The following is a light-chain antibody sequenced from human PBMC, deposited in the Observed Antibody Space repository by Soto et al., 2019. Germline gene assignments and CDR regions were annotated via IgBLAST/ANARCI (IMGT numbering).Light chain of an antibody. V-gene: IGKV1-39*01. CDR1: QSISSY. CDR2: AAS. Sequence: DIQMTQSPSSLSASVGDRVTITCRASQSISSYLNWYQQKPGTAPKLLIYAASSLQSGVPSRFSGSGSGTDFTLTSSSLQPEDFATYYCQQSYSRWTFGQGTKVEIK. J-gene: IGKJ1*01. CDR3: QQSYSRWT.